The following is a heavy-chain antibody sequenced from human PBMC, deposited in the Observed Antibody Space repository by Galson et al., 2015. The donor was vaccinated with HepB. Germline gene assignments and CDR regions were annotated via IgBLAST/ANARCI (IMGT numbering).Heavy chain of an antibody. CDR3: ARDLFRRTTVTMFYY. CDR2: ISYDGSNK. J-gene: IGHJ4*02. V-gene: IGHV3-30*04. D-gene: IGHD4-17*01. Sequence: SLRLSCAASGFTFSSYTMHWVRQAPGKGLEWVAVISYDGSNKYYADSVKGRFTISRDNSKNTLYLQMNSLRAEDTAVYYCARDLFRRTTVTMFYYWGQGTLVTVSS. CDR1: GFTFSSYT.